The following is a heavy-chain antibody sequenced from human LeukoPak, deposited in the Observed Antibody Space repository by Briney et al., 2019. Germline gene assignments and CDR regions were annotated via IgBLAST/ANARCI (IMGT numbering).Heavy chain of an antibody. J-gene: IGHJ4*02. CDR3: AKDLAWGLDY. V-gene: IGHV3-23*01. CDR2: ISGSGGST. D-gene: IGHD7-27*01. CDR1: GFTFSSYA. Sequence: GGSLRLSCAASGFTFSSYALTWVRQAPGKGLEWVSAISGSGGSTYYADSVKGRFTISRHNSKNTLYLQMNSLRAEDTAVYYCAKDLAWGLDYWGQGTPVTVSS.